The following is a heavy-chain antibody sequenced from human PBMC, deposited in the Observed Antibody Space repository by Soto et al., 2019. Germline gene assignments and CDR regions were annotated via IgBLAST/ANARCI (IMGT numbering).Heavy chain of an antibody. CDR3: ANKCSGSGSYYKYPLDP. V-gene: IGHV3-23*01. D-gene: IGHD3-10*01. Sequence: GGSLRLSCAASGFTFSSYDMTWVRQSPGKGLERVSAISGSGAFTLYADSVKGRFTISRDNSKNTLYLQMNSLRAEDTAVYFCANKCSGSGSYYKYPLDPSGQGTLVTVSS. J-gene: IGHJ5*02. CDR1: GFTFSSYD. CDR2: ISGSGAFT.